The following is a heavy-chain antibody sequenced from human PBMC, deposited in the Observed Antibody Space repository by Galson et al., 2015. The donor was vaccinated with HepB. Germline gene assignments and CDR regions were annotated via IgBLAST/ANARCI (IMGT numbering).Heavy chain of an antibody. D-gene: IGHD1-26*01. Sequence: SLRLSCAASGFTFRSYWMHWVRQAPGKGLVWVSHINTGGSSTNYADSVKGRFTTSRDNAKHTLFLQMNSLRAEDTAVYYCARDVGRDFDYWGQGTLVTVSS. CDR1: GFTFRSYW. CDR2: INTGGSST. J-gene: IGHJ4*02. V-gene: IGHV3-74*01. CDR3: ARDVGRDFDY.